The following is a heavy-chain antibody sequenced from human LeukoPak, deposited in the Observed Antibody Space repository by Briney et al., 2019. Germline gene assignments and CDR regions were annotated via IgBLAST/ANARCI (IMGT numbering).Heavy chain of an antibody. Sequence: PGGSLRLSCGASGFMFSNNWMSWVGQAPGKGLEWMANIKPDGSNEYYADSVKGRFTIFRDNAKNSLYLHMNSLRVEDTAIYYCVININWSFGSWGQGDVVIVSS. CDR2: IKPDGSNE. CDR1: GFMFSNNW. J-gene: IGHJ4*02. CDR3: VININWSFGS. D-gene: IGHD1-1*01. V-gene: IGHV3-7*01.